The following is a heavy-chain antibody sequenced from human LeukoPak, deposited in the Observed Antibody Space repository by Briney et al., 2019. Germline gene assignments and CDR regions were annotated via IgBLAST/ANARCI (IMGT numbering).Heavy chain of an antibody. D-gene: IGHD4-11*01. CDR2: FEPEDGET. CDR3: ATDPIVRLQYNY. J-gene: IGHJ4*02. Sequence: ASVKVSCKVSGYTLTELSMHWVRQAPGKGLEWMGGFEPEDGETIYAQKFQGRVTMTEDTSTDTAYTELSSLRSEDTAVYYCATDPIVRLQYNYWGQGTLVTVSS. CDR1: GYTLTELS. V-gene: IGHV1-24*01.